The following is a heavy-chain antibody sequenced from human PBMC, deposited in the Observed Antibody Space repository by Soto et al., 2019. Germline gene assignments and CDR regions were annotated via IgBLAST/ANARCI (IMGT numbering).Heavy chain of an antibody. Sequence: EMQLVESGGGLVQPGGYLRLSCAGSGLPFRNDWLSWVRQAPGKGLEWVANINQDGSERYYVDSVRGRFTISRDNVENSLYLQLNRLRPEDTAVYYCAVYGYGVSAAAYWGQGTLVTVSS. CDR3: AVYGYGVSAAAY. D-gene: IGHD4-17*01. V-gene: IGHV3-7*03. CDR2: INQDGSER. J-gene: IGHJ4*02. CDR1: GLPFRNDW.